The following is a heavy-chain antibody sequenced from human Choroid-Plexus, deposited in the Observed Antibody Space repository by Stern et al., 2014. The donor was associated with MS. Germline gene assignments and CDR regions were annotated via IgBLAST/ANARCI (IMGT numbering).Heavy chain of an antibody. Sequence: QVQLMQSGGGVVQPGRPLRLSCVASGFTFGSCAMRWVRQAPGKGLEWVAGVSYDGSNKYYADSVKGRFTISRDNSQNTLYMQMSSLRPEDTAVYYCAKDRQYLTYFFDHWGQGSLVTVSS. J-gene: IGHJ5*02. CDR1: GFTFGSCA. V-gene: IGHV3-30*18. D-gene: IGHD2/OR15-2a*01. CDR2: VSYDGSNK. CDR3: AKDRQYLTYFFDH.